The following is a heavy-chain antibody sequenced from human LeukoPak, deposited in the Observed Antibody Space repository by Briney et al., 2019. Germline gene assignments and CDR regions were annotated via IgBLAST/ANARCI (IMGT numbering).Heavy chain of an antibody. D-gene: IGHD3-22*01. CDR2: IKQDGSEK. V-gene: IGHV3-7*01. CDR1: GFTFSSYS. J-gene: IGHJ4*02. Sequence: GGSLRLSCAASGFTFSSYSMNWVRQAPGKGLEWVANIKQDGSEKYYVDSVKGRFTISRDNAKNSLYLQMNSLRAEDTAVYYCARENTMIVVLDYWGQGTLVTVSS. CDR3: ARENTMIVVLDY.